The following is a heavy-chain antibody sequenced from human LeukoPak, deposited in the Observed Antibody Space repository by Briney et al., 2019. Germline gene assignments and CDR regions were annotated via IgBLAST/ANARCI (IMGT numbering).Heavy chain of an antibody. Sequence: PSGTLSLTCAVSGGSITSHNWWSWVRQPPGEGLEWIGEIYHGGNTNYNTPLESRVTMSVDKSKNQFSLKVYSVTAADTAVYYCASHMAVTGTRGFDYWGQGTLVTVSS. CDR3: ASHMAVTGTRGFDY. V-gene: IGHV4-4*02. CDR2: IYHGGNT. CDR1: GGSITSHNW. J-gene: IGHJ4*02. D-gene: IGHD6-19*01.